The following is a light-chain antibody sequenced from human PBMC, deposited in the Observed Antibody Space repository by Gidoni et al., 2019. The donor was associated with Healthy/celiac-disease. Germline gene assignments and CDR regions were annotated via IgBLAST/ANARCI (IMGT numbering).Light chain of an antibody. CDR3: QQRSNWLT. CDR1: QSVSSY. CDR2: DAS. Sequence: DIVLTQSPATLSLSPGERATLSCRASQSVSSYLAWYQQKPGQAPRLLNYDASNRATGIPTRFSGSGSRTDFTITSSRLEPEDVADYYCQQRSNWLTFGGGTKVEIK. J-gene: IGKJ4*01. V-gene: IGKV3-11*01.